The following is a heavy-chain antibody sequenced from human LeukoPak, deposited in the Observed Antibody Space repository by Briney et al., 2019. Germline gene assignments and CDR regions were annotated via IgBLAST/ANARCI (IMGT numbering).Heavy chain of an antibody. CDR3: ARHSRGRWYVFDY. V-gene: IGHV3-23*01. D-gene: IGHD6-13*01. J-gene: IGHJ4*02. Sequence: GGSLRLSCAASGFTFSSYAMSWVRQAPGKGLEWVSGIRGSGGNTYYADSVKGRFTISRDNPNNTPYLQMNSLRAEDTAVYYCARHSRGRWYVFDYWGQGTLVTVSS. CDR2: IRGSGGNT. CDR1: GFTFSSYA.